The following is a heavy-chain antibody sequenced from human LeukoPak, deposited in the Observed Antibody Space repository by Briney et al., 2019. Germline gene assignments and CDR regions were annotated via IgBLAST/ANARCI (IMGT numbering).Heavy chain of an antibody. V-gene: IGHV3-21*01. CDR2: ISSRNTYI. CDR1: GFTVSSNH. Sequence: GGSLRLSCAASGFTVSSNHMNWVRQAPGRGLEWVSCISSRNTYIYYADSVKGRFTISRDNAKHSLYLQMNSLRAEDTAVYYCARDFSGYSFDYWGQGTLVTVSS. D-gene: IGHD5-18*01. J-gene: IGHJ4*02. CDR3: ARDFSGYSFDY.